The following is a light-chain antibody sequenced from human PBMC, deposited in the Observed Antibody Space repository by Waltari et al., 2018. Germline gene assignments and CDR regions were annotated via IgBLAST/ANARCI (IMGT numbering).Light chain of an antibody. V-gene: IGLV1-40*01. CDR1: SANIGAGFD. CDR3: QSSDSSLTNV. Sequence: QSVLPQPPSVSAAPGQRVTISCTGSSANIGAGFDVHWYQQLPGTVPRLLIYGTCNRPSGVPDRFTGSKSGTSASLAITGLQAEDEADYFCQSSDSSLTNVFGTGTKVSVL. CDR2: GTC. J-gene: IGLJ1*01.